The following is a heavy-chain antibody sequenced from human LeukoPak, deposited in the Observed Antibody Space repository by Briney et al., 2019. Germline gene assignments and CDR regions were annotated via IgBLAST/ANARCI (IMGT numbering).Heavy chain of an antibody. J-gene: IGHJ6*03. CDR2: IYTSGST. CDR3: ARAVGRGSGSYPLYYYYYYMDV. V-gene: IGHV4-61*02. D-gene: IGHD3-10*01. CDR1: GGSIDKSSYY. Sequence: SETLSLTCSVSGGSIDKSSYYWGWIRQPPGGGLEWIGRIYTSGSTNYNPSLKSRVTISVDTSKNQFSLKLSSVTAADTAVYYCARAVGRGSGSYPLYYYYYYMDVWGKGTTVTVSS.